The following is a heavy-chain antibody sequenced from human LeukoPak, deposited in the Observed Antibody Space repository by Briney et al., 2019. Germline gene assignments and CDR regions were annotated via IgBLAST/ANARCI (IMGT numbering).Heavy chain of an antibody. CDR2: IKLDGSEK. CDR3: ARDRSDILTGYNDVFDI. Sequence: GGSLRLSCAASGFIFSTYWMSWVRQAPGVGLEWVATIKLDGSEKYYVDSVKGRFTISRDNAKNSLRLQMNSLRAEDTAVYYCARDRSDILTGYNDVFDIWGQGTMVTVSS. CDR1: GFIFSTYW. D-gene: IGHD3-9*01. V-gene: IGHV3-7*01. J-gene: IGHJ3*02.